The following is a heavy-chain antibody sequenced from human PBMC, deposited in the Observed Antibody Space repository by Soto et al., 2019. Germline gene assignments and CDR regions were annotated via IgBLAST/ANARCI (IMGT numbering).Heavy chain of an antibody. CDR1: GFTVRTNF. J-gene: IGHJ6*02. V-gene: IGHV3-53*02. CDR3: AREEGSAYNFGYGMDV. CDR2: IYNGGRP. D-gene: IGHD5-18*01. Sequence: EMQLVETGGDLIQPGGSLRLSCAASGFTVRTNFMNWVRQAQGKGLEWVSIIYNGGRPDYADSVKGRFTVSRDNSKNTLYLQMNSLRVEDTGVYYCAREEGSAYNFGYGMDVWGQGTTVTVSS.